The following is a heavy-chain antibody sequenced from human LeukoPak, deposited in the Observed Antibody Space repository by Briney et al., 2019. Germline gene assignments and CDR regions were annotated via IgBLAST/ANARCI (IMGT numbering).Heavy chain of an antibody. CDR2: ISYDGSNK. Sequence: GGSLRLSCAASGFTFSSYGMHWVRQAPGKGLEWVAVISYDGSNKYYADSVKGRFTISRDNSKNTLYLQMNSLRAEDTAVYYCAKDGYSSEHDYWGQGTLVTVSS. D-gene: IGHD6-19*01. V-gene: IGHV3-30*18. J-gene: IGHJ4*02. CDR1: GFTFSSYG. CDR3: AKDGYSSEHDY.